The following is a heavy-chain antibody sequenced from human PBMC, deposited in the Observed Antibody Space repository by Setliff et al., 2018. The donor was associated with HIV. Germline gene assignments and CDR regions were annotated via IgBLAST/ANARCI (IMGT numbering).Heavy chain of an antibody. CDR2: VSHDATNK. J-gene: IGHJ4*02. CDR1: GGSISSYY. Sequence: LSLTCTVSGGSISSYYMSWVRQAPGKGLEWVAVVSHDATNKYYADSVKSRFTISRDNSKSTVSLQMNSLRPEDTAVYYCARVAHGYSYGGGFDDWGPGTLVTVSS. CDR3: ARVAHGYSYGGGFDD. V-gene: IGHV3-30*14. D-gene: IGHD5-18*01.